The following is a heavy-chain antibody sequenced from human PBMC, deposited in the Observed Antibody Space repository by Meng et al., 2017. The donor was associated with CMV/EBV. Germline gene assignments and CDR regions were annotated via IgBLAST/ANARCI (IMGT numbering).Heavy chain of an antibody. V-gene: IGHV2-5*02. D-gene: IGHD5-18*01. J-gene: IGHJ4*02. CDR1: GFSLSTSGVG. Sequence: QITLHESGPTLVNPKQTLTLTCTFSGFSLSTSGVGVGWIRQPPGKALEWLALIYWDDDKRYSPSLKSRLTITKETSKNQVVLTMTNMDPVDTATYYCAHLDTAKLHFDYWGQGTLVTVSS. CDR2: IYWDDDK. CDR3: AHLDTAKLHFDY.